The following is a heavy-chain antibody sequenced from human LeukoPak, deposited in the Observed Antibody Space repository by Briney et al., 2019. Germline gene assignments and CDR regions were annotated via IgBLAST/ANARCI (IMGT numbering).Heavy chain of an antibody. V-gene: IGHV5-51*01. Sequence: GEPLKISCKGSGYGFTSYWIGWVRQMPGKGLEWMGIIYPGDSDTRYSPSFQGQVTISADKSISTAYLQWSSLKASDTAMYYCATSTSGYPYYYYYYYMDVWGKGTTVTVSS. CDR1: GYGFTSYW. J-gene: IGHJ6*03. CDR2: IYPGDSDT. D-gene: IGHD5-12*01. CDR3: ATSTSGYPYYYYYYYMDV.